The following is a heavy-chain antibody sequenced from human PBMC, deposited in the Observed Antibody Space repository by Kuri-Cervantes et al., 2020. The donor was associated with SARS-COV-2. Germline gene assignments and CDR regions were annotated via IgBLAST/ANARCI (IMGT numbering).Heavy chain of an antibody. V-gene: IGHV3-72*01. CDR2: TRNKANSYTT. CDR1: GFTFSDHY. CDR3: ARGNYYDSSGYFYYYGMDV. Sequence: GESLKISCAASGFTFSDHYMDWVRQAPGKGLEWVGRTRNKANSYTTEYAASVKGRFTISRDDSKNSLYLQMNSLKTEDTAVYYCARGNYYDSSGYFYYYGMDVWGQGTTVTVSS. D-gene: IGHD3-22*01. J-gene: IGHJ6*02.